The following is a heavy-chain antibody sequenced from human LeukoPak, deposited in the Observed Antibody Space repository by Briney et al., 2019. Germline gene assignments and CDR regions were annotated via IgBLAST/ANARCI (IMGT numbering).Heavy chain of an antibody. J-gene: IGHJ4*02. V-gene: IGHV3-23*01. CDR2: SSGSNT. Sequence: PGGSLRLSCVASGFTISSDAMTWVRQAPGKGLEGVSASSGSNTMYTYSVRGRFTISRDDSKNILYLQMNSLRAEDTAVYYCAKRRSRNTGSFDSWGQGTLVTVSP. CDR3: AKRRSRNTGSFDS. D-gene: IGHD5-18*01. CDR1: GFTISSDA.